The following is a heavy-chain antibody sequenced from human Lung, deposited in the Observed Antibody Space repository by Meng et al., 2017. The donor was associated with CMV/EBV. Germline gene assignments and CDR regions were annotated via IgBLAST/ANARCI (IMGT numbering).Heavy chain of an antibody. D-gene: IGHD2-15*01. CDR2: IIPILGTA. CDR3: ARGTAIVQYISSGLDI. V-gene: IGHV1-69*13. Sequence: SVXVSCKASGGTFTGYAVGWVRQAPGQGLEWMGGIIPILGTANYAQNFQDRVTITADASTITAYMELSSLRSEDTAVYYCARGTAIVQYISSGLDIWGQGTMVTVSS. CDR1: GGTFTGYA. J-gene: IGHJ3*02.